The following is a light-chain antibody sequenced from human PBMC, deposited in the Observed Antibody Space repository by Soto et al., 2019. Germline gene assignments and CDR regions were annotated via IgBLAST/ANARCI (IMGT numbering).Light chain of an antibody. CDR2: VAS. V-gene: IGKV1-5*01. Sequence: DSQMTQSPSTLSASVGDRVTITCRASRSISDWVAWYQQKPGKAPKLLIFVASTLVRGVPSRFSGRGSGTDFTLTISRLEPEDFAVYYCQQYVTSPWAFGQGTKV. CDR3: QQYVTSPWA. J-gene: IGKJ1*01. CDR1: RSISDW.